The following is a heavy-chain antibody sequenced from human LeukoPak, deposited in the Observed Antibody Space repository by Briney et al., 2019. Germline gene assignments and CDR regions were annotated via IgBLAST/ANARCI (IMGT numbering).Heavy chain of an antibody. CDR1: GFTFSSYW. J-gene: IGHJ6*02. CDR3: ARDQTMYGYDILTGYSPYGMDV. D-gene: IGHD3-9*01. V-gene: IGHV3-7*03. CDR2: IKQDGSEK. Sequence: GGSLRLSCAASGFTFSSYWMSWVRQAPGKGLEWVANIKQDGSEKYYVDSVKGRFTISRDNSKNTLYLQMNSLRAEDTAVYYCARDQTMYGYDILTGYSPYGMDVWGQGTTVTVSS.